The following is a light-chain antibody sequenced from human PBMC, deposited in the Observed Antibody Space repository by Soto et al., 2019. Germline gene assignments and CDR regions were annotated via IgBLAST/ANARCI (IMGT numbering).Light chain of an antibody. CDR2: DAS. J-gene: IGKJ4*01. Sequence: DIQMTQSPSTLSASVGDRVTITCRASQSISSWLTWYQQKPGEAPKVLIYDASSLGSGVPSRFSGSGSGTKFTLTISSLQPDDFATYYCQQYNSFPLTFGGGTKVDIK. V-gene: IGKV1-5*01. CDR1: QSISSW. CDR3: QQYNSFPLT.